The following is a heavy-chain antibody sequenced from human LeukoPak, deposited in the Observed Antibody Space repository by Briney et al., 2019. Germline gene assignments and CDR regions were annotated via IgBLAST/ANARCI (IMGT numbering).Heavy chain of an antibody. J-gene: IGHJ6*03. Sequence: ASVKVSCKASGYTFTNYDINWVRQATGQGLEWMGWMNPNSGNTGYAQKFQGRVTITRNTSISTVYMELSSLRSEDTAVYYCARDIVVVPAAPGRDFYYYYYMDVWGKGTTVTVSS. CDR1: GYTFTNYD. CDR3: ARDIVVVPAAPGRDFYYYYYMDV. V-gene: IGHV1-8*03. D-gene: IGHD2-2*01. CDR2: MNPNSGNT.